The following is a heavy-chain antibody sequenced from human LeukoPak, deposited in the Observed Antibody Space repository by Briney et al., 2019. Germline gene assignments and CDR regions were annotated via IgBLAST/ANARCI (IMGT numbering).Heavy chain of an antibody. V-gene: IGHV4-59*08. D-gene: IGHD1-26*01. J-gene: IGHJ4*02. CDR1: GGSISSYY. CDR2: IYYSGST. Sequence: PSETLSLTCTVSGGSISSYYWSWIRQPPGKGLEWIGYIYYSGSTNYNPSLKSRVTISVDTSKNQFSLKLSSVTAADTGLFYCARFKGGTGFDYWGRGILVIVS. CDR3: ARFKGGTGFDY.